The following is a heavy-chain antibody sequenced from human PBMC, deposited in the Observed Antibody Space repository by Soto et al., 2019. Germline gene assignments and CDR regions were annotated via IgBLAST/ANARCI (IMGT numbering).Heavy chain of an antibody. CDR1: GFTVSTYS. CDR2: IFWRGEGT. Sequence: EVQLVESGGGLIQPGGSLRLYCAASGFTVSTYSMNWVRQAPGKGLEWVSNIFWRGEGTQYADSVQGRFTISRDNAKNSLYLYMTSLRAEDTAVYYCARVRGSGGGTHWYGYYFDYWGQGTQVIVSS. V-gene: IGHV3-48*01. J-gene: IGHJ4*02. CDR3: ARVRGSGGGTHWYGYYFDY. D-gene: IGHD2-15*01.